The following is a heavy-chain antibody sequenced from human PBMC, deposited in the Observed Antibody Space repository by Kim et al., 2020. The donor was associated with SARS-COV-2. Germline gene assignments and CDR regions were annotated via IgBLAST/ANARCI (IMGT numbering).Heavy chain of an antibody. J-gene: IGHJ6*02. D-gene: IGHD3-10*01. CDR2: IKQDGSEK. V-gene: IGHV3-7*01. CDR3: ARDHYGSGSYYLYYYYYGMDV. Sequence: GGSLRLSCAASGFTFSSYWMSWVRQAPGKGLEWVANIKQDGSEKYYVDSVKGRFTISRDNAKNSPYLQMNSLRAEDTAVYYCARDHYGSGSYYLYYYYYGMDVWGQGTTVTVSS. CDR1: GFTFSSYW.